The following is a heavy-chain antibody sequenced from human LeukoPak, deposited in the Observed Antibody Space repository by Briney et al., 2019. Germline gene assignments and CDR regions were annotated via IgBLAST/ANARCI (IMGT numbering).Heavy chain of an antibody. CDR2: IYYSGTT. CDR3: ARVLSSGWAGFDD. D-gene: IGHD6-19*01. CDR1: GGSISSSSYY. Sequence: SETLSLTCTVSGGSISSSSYYWGWIRQPPGKGLEWIAHIYYSGTTNYNPSLKSRVTISVDTSKNQFSLKLSSVTAADTAVYYCARVLSSGWAGFDDWGQGALVTVSS. V-gene: IGHV4-61*05. J-gene: IGHJ4*02.